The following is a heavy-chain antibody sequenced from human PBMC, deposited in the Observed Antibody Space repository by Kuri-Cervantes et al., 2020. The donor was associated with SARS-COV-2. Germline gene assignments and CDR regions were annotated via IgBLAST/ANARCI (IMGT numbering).Heavy chain of an antibody. V-gene: IGHV3-23*01. Sequence: GGSLRLSCAASGFTFSSYAMSWVRQAPGKGLEWVSAISGSGGSTYYADSVKGRFTISRDNSKNTLYLQMNSLRAEDTVVYYCASNMRDSSAPDAFDIWGQGTMVTVSS. CDR2: ISGSGGST. J-gene: IGHJ3*02. D-gene: IGHD3-22*01. CDR1: GFTFSSYA. CDR3: ASNMRDSSAPDAFDI.